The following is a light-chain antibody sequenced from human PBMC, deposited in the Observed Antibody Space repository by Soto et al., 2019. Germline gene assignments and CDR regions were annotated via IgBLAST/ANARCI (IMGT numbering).Light chain of an antibody. CDR3: QQYDNWPHT. CDR2: GAS. J-gene: IGKJ4*01. V-gene: IGKV3-15*01. CDR1: QSVSSN. Sequence: EIVMTQSPATLSVCPGERATLSCRASQSVSSNLAWYHQKPGQAPRLLIYGASTRATGIPASFSGSGSGTEFTLTVSSLQSEDFAVYYCQQYDNWPHTFGGGTKVDIK.